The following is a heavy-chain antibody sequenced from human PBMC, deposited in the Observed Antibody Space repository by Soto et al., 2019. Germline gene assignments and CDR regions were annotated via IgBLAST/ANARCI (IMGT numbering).Heavy chain of an antibody. V-gene: IGHV4-34*12. CDR3: AKSEQTGGIGYFDS. D-gene: IGHD3-10*01. J-gene: IGHJ4*02. CDR1: GGSLSRYC. CDR2: IIHSGST. Sequence: PSETLSLTCAVYGGSLSRYCWLWIRPPPEKGLEWIGEIIHSGSTNYDPSLKSRVTMSVDTSKKQFSLNLNSVTAADTAVYFCAKSEQTGGIGYFDSWGQGTLVT.